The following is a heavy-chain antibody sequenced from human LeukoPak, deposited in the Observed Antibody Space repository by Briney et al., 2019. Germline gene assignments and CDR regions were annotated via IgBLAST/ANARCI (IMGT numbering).Heavy chain of an antibody. J-gene: IGHJ4*02. V-gene: IGHV3-20*04. CDR2: INWNGGST. CDR3: ASQLPFMIVQGGTFDY. Sequence: GGSLRLSCAATGFTVDDYGMSWVRQAPGKGLEWVSGINWNGGSTGYADSVKGRFTISRDNAKNSLYLQMNSLRAEDTALYYCASQLPFMIVQGGTFDYWGQGTLVTVSS. CDR1: GFTVDDYG. D-gene: IGHD3-22*01.